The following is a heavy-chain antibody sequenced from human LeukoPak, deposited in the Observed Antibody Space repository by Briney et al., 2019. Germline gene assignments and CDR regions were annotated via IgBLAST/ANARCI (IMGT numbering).Heavy chain of an antibody. J-gene: IGHJ5*02. CDR2: IYYSGNT. Sequence: SETLSLTCTVSGGSIDRSSYYWGWIRQPPGKGLEWIGCIYYSGNTYYNSSLKSRITISVNTTKNQVALKLSSVTAADTAVYYCARVRGPDGWFAPWGQGTLVSVSS. V-gene: IGHV4-39*01. CDR1: GGSIDRSSYY. CDR3: ARVRGPDGWFAP.